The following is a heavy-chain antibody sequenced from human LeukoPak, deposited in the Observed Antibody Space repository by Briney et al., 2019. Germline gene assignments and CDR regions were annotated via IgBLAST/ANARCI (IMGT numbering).Heavy chain of an antibody. Sequence: ASVKVSCKASGYTFTSYGISWVRQAPGQGLEWMGWISAYNGNTNYAQKLQGRVTMTTDTSASTAYMELRSLRSDDTAVYYCARCYGDYLGLDFDYWGQGTLVTVSS. CDR1: GYTFTSYG. CDR3: ARCYGDYLGLDFDY. CDR2: ISAYNGNT. D-gene: IGHD4-17*01. V-gene: IGHV1-18*01. J-gene: IGHJ4*02.